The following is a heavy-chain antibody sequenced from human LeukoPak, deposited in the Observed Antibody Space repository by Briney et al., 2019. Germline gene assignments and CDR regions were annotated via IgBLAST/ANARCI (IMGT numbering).Heavy chain of an antibody. Sequence: GGSLRLSCAASGFTFITCAMHWVRQAPGKGLEWVALVLKDGSNKYYADSVKGRFTISRDNSKDTLYLQMDSLRPEDTAVYYCARKNSGNTYYFDYWGQGTLVTVSS. CDR3: ARKNSGNTYYFDY. CDR1: GFTFITCA. J-gene: IGHJ4*02. D-gene: IGHD3-10*01. CDR2: VLKDGSNK. V-gene: IGHV3-30-3*01.